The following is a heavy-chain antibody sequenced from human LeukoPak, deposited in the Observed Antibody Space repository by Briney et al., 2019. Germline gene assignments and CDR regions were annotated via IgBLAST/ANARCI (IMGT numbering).Heavy chain of an antibody. V-gene: IGHV4-59*08. J-gene: IGHJ4*02. D-gene: IGHD5-12*01. CDR2: ISYTGST. CDR3: ARHKATTIGWPSDY. CDR1: GVSVSSYY. Sequence: PSETLSLTCTVSGVSVSSYYWSWIRQPPGKGLEWIGYISYTGSTNYNPSLKSRVTISVDTSKNQFSLKLSSVTAADTAVYYCARHKATTIGWPSDYWGQGILVTVSS.